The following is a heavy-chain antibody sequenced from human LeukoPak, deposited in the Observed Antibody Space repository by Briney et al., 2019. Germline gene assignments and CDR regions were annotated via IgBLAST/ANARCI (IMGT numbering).Heavy chain of an antibody. D-gene: IGHD4-11*01. CDR2: IYSGGST. V-gene: IGHV3-53*04. J-gene: IGHJ4*02. CDR3: ARGMTNPFDY. Sequence: GGSLRLSCAASGFTVSTNYMSWVRQAPGKGLEWVSVIYSGGSTYYADSVKGRFTISRHNSENTLYLQMNSLRAEDTAVYYCARGMTNPFDYWGQGTQVTVSS. CDR1: GFTVSTNY.